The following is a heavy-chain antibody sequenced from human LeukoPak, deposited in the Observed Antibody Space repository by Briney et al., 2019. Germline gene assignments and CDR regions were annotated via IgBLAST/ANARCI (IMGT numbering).Heavy chain of an antibody. J-gene: IGHJ6*04. CDR2: ICYDGSNK. V-gene: IGHV3-33*01. CDR3: ARVHCSSTSCPYPYYYYGMDV. CDR1: GFTFSSYG. D-gene: IGHD2-2*01. Sequence: GGSLRLSCAASGFTFSSYGMHWVRQAPGKGLEWVAVICYDGSNKYYADSVKGRFTISRDNSKNTLYLQMNSLRAEDTAVYYCARVHCSSTSCPYPYYYYGMDVWGKGTTVTVSS.